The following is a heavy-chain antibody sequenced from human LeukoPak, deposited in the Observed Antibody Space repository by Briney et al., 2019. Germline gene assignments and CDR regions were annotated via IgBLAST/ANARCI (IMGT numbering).Heavy chain of an antibody. CDR1: GFTFSSYG. V-gene: IGHV3-30*18. CDR2: ISYDGSNK. D-gene: IGHD3-22*01. J-gene: IGHJ3*02. CDR3: AKPLYYDSSEAAFDI. Sequence: GGSLRLSCAASGFTFSSYGMHWVRQAPGKGLEWVAVISYDGSNKYYADSVKGRFTISRDNSKNTLYLQMNSLRAEDTAVYYCAKPLYYDSSEAAFDIWGQGTMVTVSS.